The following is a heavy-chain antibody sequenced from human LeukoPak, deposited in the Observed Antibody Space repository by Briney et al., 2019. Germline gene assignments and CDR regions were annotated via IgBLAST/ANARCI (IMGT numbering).Heavy chain of an antibody. CDR3: ARGAPFEYGSGTHHDY. J-gene: IGHJ4*02. V-gene: IGHV4-39*07. CDR2: IYYSGST. D-gene: IGHD3-10*01. CDR1: GGSISSSSYY. Sequence: PSETLSLTCTVSGGSISSSSYYWGWIRQPPGKGLEWIGSIYYSGSTYYNPSLKSRVTISVDTSKNQFSLKLSSVTAADTAVYYCARGAPFEYGSGTHHDYWGQGTLVTVSS.